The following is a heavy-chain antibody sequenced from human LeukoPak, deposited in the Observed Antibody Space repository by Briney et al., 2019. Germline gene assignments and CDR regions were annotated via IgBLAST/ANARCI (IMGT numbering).Heavy chain of an antibody. CDR3: AKDSPTRYCSSTSCYFS. J-gene: IGHJ5*02. D-gene: IGHD2-2*01. Sequence: GGSLRLSCAASGFTFSSYGMHWVRQAPGKGLEWVAFIRYDGSNKYYADSEKGRFTISRDNSKNTLYLQVNSLRAEDTAVYYCAKDSPTRYCSSTSCYFSWGQGTLVTVSS. V-gene: IGHV3-30*02. CDR2: IRYDGSNK. CDR1: GFTFSSYG.